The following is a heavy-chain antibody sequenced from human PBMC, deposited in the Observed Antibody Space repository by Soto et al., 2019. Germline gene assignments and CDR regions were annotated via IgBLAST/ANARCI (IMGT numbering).Heavy chain of an antibody. CDR1: GGTFSSYT. D-gene: IGHD4-4*01. V-gene: IGHV1-69*02. J-gene: IGHJ6*03. CDR2: IIPILHIS. CDR3: ATAVDNDYIPGGQYYYKMDV. Sequence: QVQLVQSEAEVKKPGSSVKVSCTASGGTFSSYTINWVRQAPGQGLAWMGRIIPILHISNFAQRFQGRVTITADKFMTAAYMELSSLRSEDTAGYYCATAVDNDYIPGGQYYYKMDVWGKGTTVTVSS.